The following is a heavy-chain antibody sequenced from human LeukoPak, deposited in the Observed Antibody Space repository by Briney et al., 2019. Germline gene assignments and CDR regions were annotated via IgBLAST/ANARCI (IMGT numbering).Heavy chain of an antibody. CDR1: GYTFTSYG. CDR3: ARGSFPSDDILTGPFDN. Sequence: WASVKVSCKASGYTFTSYGISWVRQAPGQGLEWMGWISSYNGNTNYAQKLQGRATMTTDTSTSTAYMELRSLRSDDTAVYYCARGSFPSDDILTGPFDNWGQGTLVTVSS. D-gene: IGHD3-9*01. CDR2: ISSYNGNT. V-gene: IGHV1-18*01. J-gene: IGHJ4*02.